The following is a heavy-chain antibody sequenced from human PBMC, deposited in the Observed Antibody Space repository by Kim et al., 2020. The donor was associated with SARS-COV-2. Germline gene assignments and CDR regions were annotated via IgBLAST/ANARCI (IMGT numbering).Heavy chain of an antibody. J-gene: IGHJ4*02. D-gene: IGHD6-19*01. V-gene: IGHV5-51*01. Sequence: PSFQGQVTISADKSISTAYLQWSSLKASDTAMYYCARLGRVAVAGIGDYWGQGTLVTVSS. CDR3: ARLGRVAVAGIGDY.